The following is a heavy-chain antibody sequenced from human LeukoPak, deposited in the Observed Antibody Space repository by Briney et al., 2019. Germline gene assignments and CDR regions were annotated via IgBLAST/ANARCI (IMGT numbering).Heavy chain of an antibody. CDR3: AKDRWGIRYYDSSGYSGVLDY. CDR2: IRYDGSNK. CDR1: GFTFSSYG. D-gene: IGHD3-22*01. V-gene: IGHV3-30*02. J-gene: IGHJ4*02. Sequence: PGGSLRLSCAASGFTFSSYGMHWVRQAPGKGLEWVAFIRYDGSNKYYADSVKGRFTISRDNSKNTLYLQMNSLRAEDTAVYYCAKDRWGIRYYDSSGYSGVLDYWGQGTLVTVSS.